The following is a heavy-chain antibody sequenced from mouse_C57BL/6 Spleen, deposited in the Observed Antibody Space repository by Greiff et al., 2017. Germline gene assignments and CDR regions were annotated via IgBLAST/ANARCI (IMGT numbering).Heavy chain of an antibody. Sequence: EVQLVESGGGLVKPGGSLKLSCAASGFTFSDYGMHWVRQAPEKGLEWVSYISSGSSTIYYADTVKGRFTISRDNAKNTLFLQMPSLRSEATAMYYCARRNFPHIYGSSHPYARDYWGQGTSVTVSS. J-gene: IGHJ4*01. CDR3: ARRNFPHIYGSSHPYARDY. V-gene: IGHV5-17*01. CDR2: ISSGSSTI. D-gene: IGHD1-1*01. CDR1: GFTFSDYG.